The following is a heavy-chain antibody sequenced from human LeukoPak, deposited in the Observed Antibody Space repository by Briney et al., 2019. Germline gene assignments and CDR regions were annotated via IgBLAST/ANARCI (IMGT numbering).Heavy chain of an antibody. V-gene: IGHV4-59*01. D-gene: IGHD3-22*01. CDR3: ARSDYYDSSGYYRTYFDY. CDR2: IYYSGST. CDR1: GGSISSYY. Sequence: SETLSLTCTVSGGSISSYYWSWIRQPPGKGLEWIGYIYYSGSTNYNPSLKSRVTISVDTSKNQFSLKLSSVTAADTAVYYCARSDYYDSSGYYRTYFDYWGQGTLVTVSS. J-gene: IGHJ4*02.